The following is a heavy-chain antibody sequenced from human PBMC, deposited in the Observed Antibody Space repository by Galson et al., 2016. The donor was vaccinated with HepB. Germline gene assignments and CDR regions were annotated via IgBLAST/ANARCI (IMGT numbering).Heavy chain of an antibody. D-gene: IGHD2-2*01. J-gene: IGHJ3*01. CDR3: ARGRRSCVSSMCSVDVVDY. Sequence: SVKVSCKASGGTFSSYAISWVRQAPGQGLEWMGGIIPIFGTAKYAQKFQGRVTIIADESTSTAYMELSSLRSEDTAVYYCARGRRSCVSSMCSVDVVDYWGQGTMVTVSS. CDR1: GGTFSSYA. CDR2: IIPIFGTA. V-gene: IGHV1-69*13.